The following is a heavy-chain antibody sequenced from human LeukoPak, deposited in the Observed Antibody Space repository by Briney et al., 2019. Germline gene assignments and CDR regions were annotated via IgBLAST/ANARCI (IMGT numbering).Heavy chain of an antibody. CDR2: TFYSGNV. D-gene: IGHD6-13*01. Sequence: SETLSLTCTVSGGSINFYYWHWMRQPPGKGLEWIGHTFYSGNVKYNPSLESRVTISVDRSRNQISLNLNSVTAADTAVYYCARGRQLLTILDSWGQGTLVTVSS. CDR3: ARGRQLLTILDS. V-gene: IGHV4-59*01. CDR1: GGSINFYY. J-gene: IGHJ4*02.